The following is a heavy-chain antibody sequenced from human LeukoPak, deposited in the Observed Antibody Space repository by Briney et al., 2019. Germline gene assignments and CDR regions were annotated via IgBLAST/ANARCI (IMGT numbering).Heavy chain of an antibody. CDR3: ARDPQDERAAGLYYYYYMDV. J-gene: IGHJ6*03. CDR1: GFTFSSYA. Sequence: GGSLRLSCAASGFTFSSYAMHWVRQAPGKGLEWVAVISYDGSNKYYADSVKGRFTISRDNSKNTLYLQMNSLRAEDTAVYYCARDPQDERAAGLYYYYYMDVWGKGTTVTVSS. CDR2: ISYDGSNK. D-gene: IGHD6-13*01. V-gene: IGHV3-30-3*01.